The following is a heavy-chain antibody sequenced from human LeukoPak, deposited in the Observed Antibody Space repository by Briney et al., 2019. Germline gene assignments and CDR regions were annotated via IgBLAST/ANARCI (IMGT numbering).Heavy chain of an antibody. CDR2: ISSSSSYT. D-gene: IGHD3-9*01. Sequence: GGSLRLSCAASGFTFSDYYMSWIRQAPGKGLEWVSYISSSSSYTNYADSVKGRFTISRDNAKNSLYLQMNSLRAEDTAVYYCARVPRGYFDWSPPSPDYYYYGMDVWGQGTTVTVSS. CDR1: GFTFSDYY. V-gene: IGHV3-11*05. CDR3: ARVPRGYFDWSPPSPDYYYYGMDV. J-gene: IGHJ6*02.